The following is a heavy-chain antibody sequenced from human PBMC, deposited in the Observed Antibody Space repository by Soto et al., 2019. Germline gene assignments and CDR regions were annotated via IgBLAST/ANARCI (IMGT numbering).Heavy chain of an antibody. CDR2: ISGSGFKK. J-gene: IGHJ5*02. CDR3: AKNQGVELVPLATVDWFDP. V-gene: IGHV3-23*01. CDR1: GFIFENFG. Sequence: QPVGSLRLSCAASGFIFENFGMSWVRQAPGKGLEWISSISGSGFKKYYADSVKGQFTISRDNSKSTVYLELNNLSAEDTAVYHCAKNQGVELVPLATVDWFDPWGQGSVVTVSS. D-gene: IGHD1-26*01.